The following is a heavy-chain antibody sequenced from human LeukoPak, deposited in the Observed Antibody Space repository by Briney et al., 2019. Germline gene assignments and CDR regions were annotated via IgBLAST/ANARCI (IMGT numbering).Heavy chain of an antibody. D-gene: IGHD3-9*01. Sequence: SQTLSLTCTVSGGSISSGGCYWSWIRQHPGKGLEWIGYIYYSGSTYYNPSLKSRVTISVDTSKNQFSLKLSSVTAADTAVYYCARGGYDILTGFYYYYGMDVWGQGTTVTVSS. V-gene: IGHV4-31*03. CDR2: IYYSGST. J-gene: IGHJ6*02. CDR3: ARGGYDILTGFYYYYGMDV. CDR1: GGSISSGGCY.